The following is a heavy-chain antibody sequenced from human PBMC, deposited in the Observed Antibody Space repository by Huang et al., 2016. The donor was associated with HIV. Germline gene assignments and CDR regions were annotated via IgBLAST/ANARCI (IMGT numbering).Heavy chain of an antibody. CDR1: GFSFSLYG. D-gene: IGHD2-21*02. Sequence: QEQLVESGGGVVQPGGSLSLSCATSGFSFSLYGMHWVSEGPGRGVGWVAFIGFDEGNKDYADSAKGRFTISRDNSKKMLFLEMNSLRGDDTAFYYCATDLGGYSFDYWGQGALVSVSS. CDR3: ATDLGGYSFDY. CDR2: IGFDEGNK. J-gene: IGHJ4*02. V-gene: IGHV3-30*02.